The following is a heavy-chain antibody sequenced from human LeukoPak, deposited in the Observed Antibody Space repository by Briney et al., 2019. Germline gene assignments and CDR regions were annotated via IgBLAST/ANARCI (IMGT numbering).Heavy chain of an antibody. CDR1: GYTFTSYY. D-gene: IGHD3-22*01. CDR2: INPSGGST. V-gene: IGHV1-46*01. CDR3: ARVPTYYYDSSGYYPY. Sequence: ASVKVSCKASGYTFTSYYMHWVRQAPGQGLEWMGRINPSGGSTSYAQKFQGRVTMTRDTSTSTVYMELSSLRSEDTAVYYCARVPTYYYDSSGYYPYWGQGTLVTVSS. J-gene: IGHJ4*02.